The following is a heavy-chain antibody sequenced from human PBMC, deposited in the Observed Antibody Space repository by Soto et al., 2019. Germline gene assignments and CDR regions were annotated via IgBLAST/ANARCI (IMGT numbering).Heavy chain of an antibody. CDR2: INSDGSST. V-gene: IGHV3-74*01. D-gene: IGHD2-15*01. Sequence: GGSRRLSCAASGFSFNIFAMNWFRQAPGKGLVWVSRINSDGSSTSYADSVKGRFTISRDNAKNTLYLQMNSLRAEDTAVYYCARGTYCSGGSCYHGWFDPWGQGTLVTVSS. CDR3: ARGTYCSGGSCYHGWFDP. CDR1: GFSFNIFA. J-gene: IGHJ5*02.